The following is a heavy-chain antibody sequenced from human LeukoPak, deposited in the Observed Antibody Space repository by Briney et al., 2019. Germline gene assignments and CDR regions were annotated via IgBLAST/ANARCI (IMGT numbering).Heavy chain of an antibody. Sequence: ASVKVSCKASGYTFTSHGISWVRQAPGQGLEWMGWISAYNGNTNYAQKLQGRVTMTTDTSTSTAYMELRSLRSDDTAVYYCARSGYYDFWSGYSVWYFDYWGQGTLVTVSS. D-gene: IGHD3-3*01. CDR2: ISAYNGNT. CDR3: ARSGYYDFWSGYSVWYFDY. V-gene: IGHV1-18*01. CDR1: GYTFTSHG. J-gene: IGHJ4*02.